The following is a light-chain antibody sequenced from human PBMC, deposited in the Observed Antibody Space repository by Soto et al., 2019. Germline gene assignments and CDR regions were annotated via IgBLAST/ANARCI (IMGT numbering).Light chain of an antibody. CDR1: QSISRW. CDR3: QQYSNYWT. Sequence: DIRMTQSPSTLSASVGDRVPITFRASQSISRWLAWYQQKPGKAPRLLIYKASNLESGVPSRFSGGGSGTEFTLTISSLQPDDFATYYCQQYSNYWTFGQGTKVDIK. CDR2: KAS. V-gene: IGKV1-5*03. J-gene: IGKJ1*01.